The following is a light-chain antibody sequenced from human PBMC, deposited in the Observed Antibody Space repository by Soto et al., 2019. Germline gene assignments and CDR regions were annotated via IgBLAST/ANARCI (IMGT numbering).Light chain of an antibody. CDR3: QQYKNWPHT. J-gene: IGKJ2*01. V-gene: IGKV3-15*01. CDR2: GAS. CDR1: QTVSSN. Sequence: ETVITQSPATLSFSPVERATLSCRASQTVSSNLAWYQQKPGQSPRLLIYGASTRATGIPARFSGSGSGTEFTLTINSLQSEDFAVYYCQQYKNWPHTFGQGTKVDI.